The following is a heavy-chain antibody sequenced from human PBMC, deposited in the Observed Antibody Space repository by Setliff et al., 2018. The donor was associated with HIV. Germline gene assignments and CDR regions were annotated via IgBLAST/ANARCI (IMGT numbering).Heavy chain of an antibody. J-gene: IGHJ5*02. CDR1: SGSLSSYY. Sequence: PSETLSLTCTVSSGSLSSYYWSWIRQPPGKGLEWIGYIYSSGSTNYTPSRKSRVTISVDTSKNQFSLKLGSVTAADTAVYYCARGVVVAATRWFDPWGQGTLVTVSS. D-gene: IGHD2-15*01. CDR2: IYSSGST. CDR3: ARGVVVAATRWFDP. V-gene: IGHV4-59*01.